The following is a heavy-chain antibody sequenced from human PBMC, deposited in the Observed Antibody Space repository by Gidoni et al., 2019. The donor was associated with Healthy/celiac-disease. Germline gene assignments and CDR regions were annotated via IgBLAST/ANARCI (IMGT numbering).Heavy chain of an antibody. CDR3: ARHQLSAVAGTRLDY. V-gene: IGHV5-51*01. D-gene: IGHD6-19*01. CDR2: ISPGDSDT. CDR1: GYSFTSYW. Sequence: EVPLVPSGAEVKKPGASLKSSCKGSGYSFTSYWIGWVRQMPGKGLELMGIISPGDSDTRYSPSFEGQVTISADKSTSTAYLQWSSLKASDTAMYYCARHQLSAVAGTRLDYWGQGTLVTVSS. J-gene: IGHJ4*02.